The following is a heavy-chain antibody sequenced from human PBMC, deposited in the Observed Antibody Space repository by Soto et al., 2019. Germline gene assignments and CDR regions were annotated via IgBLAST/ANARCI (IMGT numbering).Heavy chain of an antibody. V-gene: IGHV1-18*01. CDR1: GYSFTTYG. Sequence: QVPLVQSGAEVKKPGASVKVSCWASGYSFTTYGFSWVRQAPGQGLEWMGWISAYNGNTNIAQKFQGRVTMTTDTSTSTTYMELRSLISDDTAVYYCARDAFPHCSNGVCYYLDYWGQGTLVTVSS. CDR3: ARDAFPHCSNGVCYYLDY. CDR2: ISAYNGNT. D-gene: IGHD2-8*01. J-gene: IGHJ4*02.